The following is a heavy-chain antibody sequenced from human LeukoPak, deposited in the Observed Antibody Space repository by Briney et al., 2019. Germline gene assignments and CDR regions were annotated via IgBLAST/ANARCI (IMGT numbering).Heavy chain of an antibody. J-gene: IGHJ4*02. CDR1: GYTFTGYY. CDR2: INPNSGGT. D-gene: IGHD3-16*02. V-gene: IGHV1-2*02. CDR3: AKDDISQLRVGEVSPWGVFDY. Sequence: ASVKVSCKAFGYTFTGYYIHWLRQAPGQGLEWMGWINPNSGGTDSAQKFQGRVTMTRDTSISTAYMELSSLRSDDTAVYYCAKDDISQLRVGEVSPWGVFDYWGQGTLVTVSS.